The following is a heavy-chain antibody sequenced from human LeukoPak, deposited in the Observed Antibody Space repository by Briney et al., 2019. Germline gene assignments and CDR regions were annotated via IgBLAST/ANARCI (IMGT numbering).Heavy chain of an antibody. D-gene: IGHD4-17*01. CDR3: ARDRRVLTTVTPPYYYYGMDV. J-gene: IGHJ6*02. CDR1: GYTFTSYG. CDR2: ISAYNGNT. V-gene: IGHV1-18*01. Sequence: GSVKVSCKASGYTFTSYGISWVRQAPGQGLEWMGWISAYNGNTNYAQKLQGRVTMTTDTSTSTAYMELRSLRPDDTAVYYCARDRRVLTTVTPPYYYYGMDVWGQGTTVTVSS.